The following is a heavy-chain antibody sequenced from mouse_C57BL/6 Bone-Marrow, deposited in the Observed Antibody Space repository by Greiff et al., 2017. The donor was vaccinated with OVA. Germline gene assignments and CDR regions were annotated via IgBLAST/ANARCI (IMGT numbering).Heavy chain of an antibody. CDR2: ISYDGSN. Sequence: EVQLQQSGPGLVKPSQSLSLTCSVTGYSITSGYYWNWIRQFPGNKLEWMGYISYDGSNNYNPSLKNRISITRDTSKNQFFLKLNSVTTEETATYYGAREGFYYYGSSYRFAYWGQGTLVTVSA. J-gene: IGHJ3*01. V-gene: IGHV3-6*01. D-gene: IGHD1-1*01. CDR1: GYSITSGYY. CDR3: AREGFYYYGSSYRFAY.